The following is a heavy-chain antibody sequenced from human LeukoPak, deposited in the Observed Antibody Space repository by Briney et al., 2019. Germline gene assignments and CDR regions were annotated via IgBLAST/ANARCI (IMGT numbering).Heavy chain of an antibody. V-gene: IGHV4-39*02. Sequence: PSETLSLTCTVSGGSISSSSYYCGWIRQPPGKGLEWIGSIFYSGNTYYNPSLKSRVTISVDTSKNHFSLKLSSVTSADTAVYYCARRSSGGGLFDYWGQGTLVIVSS. CDR2: IFYSGNT. D-gene: IGHD6-19*01. CDR1: GGSISSSSYY. J-gene: IGHJ4*02. CDR3: ARRSSGGGLFDY.